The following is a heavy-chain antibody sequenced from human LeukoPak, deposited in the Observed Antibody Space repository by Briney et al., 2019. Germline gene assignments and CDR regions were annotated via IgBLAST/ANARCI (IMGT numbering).Heavy chain of an antibody. J-gene: IGHJ4*02. D-gene: IGHD3-16*02. CDR3: ARQKYRPESQHDY. Sequence: PSETLSLTCTVSGGSISSSSYYWGWIRQPPGKGLEWIGSIYYSGSTYYNPSLKSRVTISVDTSKNQFSLKLSCVTAADTAVYYCARQKYRPESQHDYWGQGTLVTVSS. CDR1: GGSISSSSYY. V-gene: IGHV4-39*01. CDR2: IYYSGST.